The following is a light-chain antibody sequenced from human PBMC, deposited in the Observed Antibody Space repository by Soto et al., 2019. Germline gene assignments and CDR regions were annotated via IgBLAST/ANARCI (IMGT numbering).Light chain of an antibody. J-gene: IGLJ2*01. V-gene: IGLV2-8*01. CDR3: SSYAGSNNLV. CDR1: SSDVGGYNY. Sequence: QSALTQPASVSGSTGQSITISCTGTSSDVGGYNYVSWYQQHSGNAPRLIIYEVSKRPSGVPDRFSGSKSGNTASLTVSGLQAEDEADYYCSSYAGSNNLVFGGGTQLTVL. CDR2: EVS.